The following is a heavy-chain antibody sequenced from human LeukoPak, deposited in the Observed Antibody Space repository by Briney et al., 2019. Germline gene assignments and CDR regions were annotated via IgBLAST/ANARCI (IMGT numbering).Heavy chain of an antibody. J-gene: IGHJ6*03. D-gene: IGHD1-26*01. CDR1: GFTFSSCW. Sequence: PGGSLRLSCAASGFTFSSCWMHWVRQAPAKGLEWIGAVYSENTYYNPSLQSRVSISVETSKNQLSLTMSSVTAADTGVYFCARGLEVRARVGYHYYMDVWGKGTTVTVSS. V-gene: IGHV4-4*01. CDR3: ARGLEVRARVGYHYYMDV. CDR2: VYSENT.